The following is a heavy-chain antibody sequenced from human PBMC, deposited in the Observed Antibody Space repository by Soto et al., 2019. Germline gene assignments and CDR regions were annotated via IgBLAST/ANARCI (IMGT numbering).Heavy chain of an antibody. CDR1: GGTFSSYA. CDR2: IIPIFGTA. D-gene: IGHD3-22*01. J-gene: IGHJ4*02. CDR3: ARDLGRSYYYDSSGYYDY. V-gene: IGHV1-69*13. Sequence: SVKVSCKASGGTFSSYAISWVRQAPGQGXEWMGGIIPIFGTANYAQKFQGRVTITADESTSTAYMELSSLRSEDTAVYYCARDLGRSYYYDSSGYYDYWGQGPLVTVSS.